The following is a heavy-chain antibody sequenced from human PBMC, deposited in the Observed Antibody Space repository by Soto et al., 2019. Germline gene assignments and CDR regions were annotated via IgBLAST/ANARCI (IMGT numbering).Heavy chain of an antibody. J-gene: IGHJ6*02. CDR1: GGTFSSYA. D-gene: IGHD3-22*01. CDR2: IIPIFGTA. CDR3: ARGPSYYDSSGYYVYGMDV. Sequence: SVKVSCKASGGTFSSYAISWVRQAPGQGLKWMGGIIPIFGTANYAQKFQGRVTITADESTSTAYMELSSLRSEDTAVYYCARGPSYYDSSGYYVYGMDVWGQGTTVTVSS. V-gene: IGHV1-69*13.